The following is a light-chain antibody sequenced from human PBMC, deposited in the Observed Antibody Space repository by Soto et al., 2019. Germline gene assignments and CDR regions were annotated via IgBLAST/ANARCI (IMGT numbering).Light chain of an antibody. CDR2: DTS. V-gene: IGKV3-11*01. CDR3: QQRSNWPLT. Sequence: EIVLTQSPATLSLSPGERATLSCRASQSINSHLVWYQQKPGQAPRLLMYDTSIRATDIPARFSGSGSGTDFTLAISSLEPEDFAVYYCQQRSNWPLTFGGGTKAEIK. CDR1: QSINSH. J-gene: IGKJ4*01.